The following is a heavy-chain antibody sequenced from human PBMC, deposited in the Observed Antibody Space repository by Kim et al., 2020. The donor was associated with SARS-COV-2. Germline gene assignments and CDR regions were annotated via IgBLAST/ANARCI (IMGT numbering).Heavy chain of an antibody. CDR1: GAPISSSSYY. CDR2: IYYTGRT. Sequence: SETLSLTCTVSGAPISSSSYYWGWIRQPPGKGLEWIGGIYYTGRTYYNPSLLSRVTISVDTSKNQFSLKLSSVTAADTAVYYCARRVIADGTDYYYYGMDVWGQGTTVIVSS. D-gene: IGHD6-13*01. CDR3: ARRVIADGTDYYYYGMDV. V-gene: IGHV4-39*01. J-gene: IGHJ6*02.